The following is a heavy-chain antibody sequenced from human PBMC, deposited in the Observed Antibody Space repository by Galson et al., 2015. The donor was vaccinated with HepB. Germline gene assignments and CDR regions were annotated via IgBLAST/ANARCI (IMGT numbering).Heavy chain of an antibody. J-gene: IGHJ6*02. CDR2: INPNSGGT. Sequence: SVKVSCKASGYTFTGYYMHWVRQAPGQGLEWMGWINPNSGGTNYAQKFQGWVTMTRDTSISTAYMELSRLRSDDTAVYYCARGPGMITLGELSLYGSYGMDVWGQGTTVTVSS. CDR3: ARGPGMITLGELSLYGSYGMDV. D-gene: IGHD3-16*02. V-gene: IGHV1-2*04. CDR1: GYTFTGYY.